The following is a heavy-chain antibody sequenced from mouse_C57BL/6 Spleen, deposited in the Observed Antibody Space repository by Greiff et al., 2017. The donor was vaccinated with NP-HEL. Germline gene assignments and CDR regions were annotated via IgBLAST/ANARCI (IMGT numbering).Heavy chain of an antibody. Sequence: EVKLMESGGGLVKPGGSLKLSCAASGFTFSSYAMSWVRQTPEKRLEWVATISDGGSYTYYPDNVKGRFTISRDNAKNNLYLQMSHLKSEDTAMYYCARDRDGNGYWYFDVWGTGTTVTVSS. CDR2: ISDGGSYT. D-gene: IGHD1-1*01. CDR1: GFTFSSYA. J-gene: IGHJ1*03. CDR3: ARDRDGNGYWYFDV. V-gene: IGHV5-4*01.